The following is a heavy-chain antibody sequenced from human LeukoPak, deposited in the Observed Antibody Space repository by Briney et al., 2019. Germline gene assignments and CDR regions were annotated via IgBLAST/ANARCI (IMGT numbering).Heavy chain of an antibody. CDR2: INWNGGST. J-gene: IGHJ6*02. CDR1: GFTFDDYG. V-gene: IGHV3-20*04. D-gene: IGHD1-14*01. Sequence: GGSLRLSCAASGFTFDDYGMSWVRQAPGKGLEWVSGINWNGGSTGYADSVKGRFTISRDNAKNSLYLQMNSLRAEDTAVYFCARPEGAFYYYYGMDVWGQGTTVTVSS. CDR3: ARPEGAFYYYYGMDV.